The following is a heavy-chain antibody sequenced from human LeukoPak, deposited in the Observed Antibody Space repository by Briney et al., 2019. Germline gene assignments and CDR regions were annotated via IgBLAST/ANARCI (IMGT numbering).Heavy chain of an antibody. CDR2: IYNSGST. CDR3: ARDDGSLFDY. CDR1: GGSISSYY. D-gene: IGHD2-15*01. Sequence: PSETLSLTCTVSGGSISSYYWTWIRQPAGKGLEWIGHIYNSGSTNYNPSLKSRVTMSVDTSKNQFSLKLRSVTAADTAVYYCARDDGSLFDYWGQGILVTVSS. V-gene: IGHV4-4*07. J-gene: IGHJ4*02.